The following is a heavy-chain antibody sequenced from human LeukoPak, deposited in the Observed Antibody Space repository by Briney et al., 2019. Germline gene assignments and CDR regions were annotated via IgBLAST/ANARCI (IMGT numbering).Heavy chain of an antibody. CDR1: GYNFANYG. D-gene: IGHD2-15*01. CDR2: ISAQNGNI. J-gene: IGHJ4*02. Sequence: ASVRVSCKASGYNFANYGISWVRQAPGQGLEWMGWISAQNGNINYAQNLQGRVTMTTDTSTSTAYVELRSLRSDDTAIYYCTRDSPLLRAGTGFAYWGQGTLVTVSS. CDR3: TRDSPLLRAGTGFAY. V-gene: IGHV1-18*01.